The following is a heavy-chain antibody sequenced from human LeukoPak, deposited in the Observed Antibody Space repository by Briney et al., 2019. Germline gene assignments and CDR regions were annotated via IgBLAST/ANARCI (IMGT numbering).Heavy chain of an antibody. J-gene: IGHJ4*02. CDR1: GFTFSSYA. CDR3: ARHGPNRDSGYDFSFDY. CDR2: ISGSGGST. Sequence: GGSLRLSCAASGFTFSSYAMSWVRQAPGKGLEWVSAISGSGGSTYYADSVKGRFTISRDNSKNTLYLQTNSLRAGDTAVYYCARHGPNRDSGYDFSFDYWGQGTLVTVSS. D-gene: IGHD5-12*01. V-gene: IGHV3-23*01.